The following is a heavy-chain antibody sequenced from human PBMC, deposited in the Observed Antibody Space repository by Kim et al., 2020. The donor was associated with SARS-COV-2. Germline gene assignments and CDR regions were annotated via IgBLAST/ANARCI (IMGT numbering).Heavy chain of an antibody. D-gene: IGHD3-10*01. CDR1: GGTLIKYG. CDR2: IIPMYGVT. CDR3: ARDRDYSSGSEMAFDI. V-gene: IGHV1-69*13. J-gene: IGHJ3*02. Sequence: SVKVSCKAPGGTLIKYGISWVRQAPGQGLEWMGGIIPMYGVTNYAQKLRGRVTITADGFTSVSDMELSSLRSDDTAVYYFARDRDYSSGSEMAFDIWGQ.